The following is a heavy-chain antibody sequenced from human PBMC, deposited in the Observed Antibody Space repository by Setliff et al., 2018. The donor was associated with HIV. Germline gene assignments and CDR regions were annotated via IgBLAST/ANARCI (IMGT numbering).Heavy chain of an antibody. CDR2: VYTSGTT. CDR3: ASGGRGSYYGSGNYYQDYYYYMDV. CDR1: DGSITNSY. D-gene: IGHD3-10*01. J-gene: IGHJ6*03. Sequence: SETLSLTCTVSDGSITNSYWSWVRQPVGKGLEWIGRVYTSGTTNYNPSLKSRLTISIATSRSQFSLRLTSVTAADTAVYYCASGGRGSYYGSGNYYQDYYYYMDVWGKGTTVTVSS. V-gene: IGHV4-4*07.